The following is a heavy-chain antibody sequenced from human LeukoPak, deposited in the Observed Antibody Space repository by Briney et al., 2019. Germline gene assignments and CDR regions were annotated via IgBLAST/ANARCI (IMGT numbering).Heavy chain of an antibody. J-gene: IGHJ4*02. D-gene: IGHD3-3*01. V-gene: IGHV3-7*04. Sequence: PGGSLRLSCAPSGFTFSSDWMSWVRQAPGKRLEWVANIKQDGSEKYYVDSVKGRLTLSRDNAKNSLYLQMNSLRAEDTAVYYCARGFGVVIDWGQGTLVTVSS. CDR2: IKQDGSEK. CDR1: GFTFSSDW. CDR3: ARGFGVVID.